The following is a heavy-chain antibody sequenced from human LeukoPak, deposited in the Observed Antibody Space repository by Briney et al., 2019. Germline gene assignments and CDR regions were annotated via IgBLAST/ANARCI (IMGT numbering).Heavy chain of an antibody. V-gene: IGHV4-34*01. CDR3: ARRRGTYYYDSSGYYHFDY. CDR1: GGSFSGYY. J-gene: IGHJ4*02. Sequence: SETLSLTCAVYGGSFSGYYWSWIRQPPGKGLEWIGEINHSGSTNYNPSLKSRVTISVDTSKNQFSLKLSSVTAADTAVYYCARRRGTYYYDSSGYYHFDYWGQGTLVTVSS. CDR2: INHSGST. D-gene: IGHD3-22*01.